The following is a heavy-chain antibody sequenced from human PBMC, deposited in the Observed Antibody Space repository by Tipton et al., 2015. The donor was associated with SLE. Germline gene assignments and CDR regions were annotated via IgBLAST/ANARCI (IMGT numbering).Heavy chain of an antibody. CDR3: ARRQLCLD. Sequence: TLSLTCSVSGGSICSSSYYWGRIRQPPGQGLEWIGTFTYSGNTYYNPSLKSRVTISVDTSKNQFSLILTYVTAADTAVYFCARRQLCLDWGQGTLVTVSS. J-gene: IGHJ4*02. CDR2: FTYSGNT. CDR1: GGSICSSSYY. V-gene: IGHV4-39*01. D-gene: IGHD5-18*01.